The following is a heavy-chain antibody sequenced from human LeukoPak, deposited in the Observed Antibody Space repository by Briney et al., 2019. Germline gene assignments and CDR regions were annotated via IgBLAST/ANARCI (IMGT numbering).Heavy chain of an antibody. D-gene: IGHD6-19*01. Sequence: GGSLRLSCAASGFTFSSYIMNWVRQAPGKGLEWVSSISSSSSYIYYADSVKGRFTISRDNAKNSLYLQMNSLRAEDTAVYYCARSIAVAGNPDIWGQGTMVTVSS. CDR1: GFTFSSYI. CDR2: ISSSSSYI. V-gene: IGHV3-21*01. CDR3: ARSIAVAGNPDI. J-gene: IGHJ3*02.